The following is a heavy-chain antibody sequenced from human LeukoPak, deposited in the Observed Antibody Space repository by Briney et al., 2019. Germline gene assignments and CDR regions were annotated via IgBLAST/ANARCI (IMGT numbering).Heavy chain of an antibody. J-gene: IGHJ5*02. V-gene: IGHV4-34*01. CDR2: INHSGST. CDR1: GGSFSGYY. CDR3: ARVKKAAAFNWFDP. D-gene: IGHD6-13*01. Sequence: SETLSLTYAVYGGSFSGYYWSWIRQPPGKGLEWIGEINHSGSTNYNPSLKSRVTISVDTSKNQFSLKLSSVTAADTAVYYCARVKKAAAFNWFDPWGQGTLVTVSS.